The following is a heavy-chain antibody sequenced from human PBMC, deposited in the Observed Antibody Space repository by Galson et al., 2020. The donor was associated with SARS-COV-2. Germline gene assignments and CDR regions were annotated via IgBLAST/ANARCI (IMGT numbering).Heavy chain of an antibody. D-gene: IGHD6-19*01. V-gene: IGHV3-11*01. J-gene: IGHJ6*02. CDR2: ISSSGSTI. Sequence: GGSLRLSCAASGFTFSDYYMSWIRQAPGKGLEWVSYISSSGSTIYYADSVKGRFTISRDNAKNSLYLQMNSLRAEDTAVYYCARDFTGIAVAGTSGSYYYYGMDVWGQGTTVTVSS. CDR3: ARDFTGIAVAGTSGSYYYYGMDV. CDR1: GFTFSDYY.